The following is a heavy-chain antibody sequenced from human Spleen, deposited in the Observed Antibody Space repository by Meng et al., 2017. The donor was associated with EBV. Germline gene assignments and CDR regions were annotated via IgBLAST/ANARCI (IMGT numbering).Heavy chain of an antibody. CDR3: ARRGGVDY. D-gene: IGHD3-16*01. CDR2: ISRSGST. Sequence: QVQLQQWGAGLLQPSETLSLTCAVYGGSFTGYYCTWIRQPPGKGLEWIGEISRSGSTNYNPSLKSRVTISLDTSKNQFSLKLSSVTAADTAVYYCARRGGVDYWGQGTLVTVSS. J-gene: IGHJ4*02. V-gene: IGHV4-34*01. CDR1: GGSFTGYY.